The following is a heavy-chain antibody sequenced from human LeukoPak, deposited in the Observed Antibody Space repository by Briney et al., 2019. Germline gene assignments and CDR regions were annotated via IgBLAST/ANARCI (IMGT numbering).Heavy chain of an antibody. J-gene: IGHJ4*02. D-gene: IGHD2-21*02. V-gene: IGHV3-30-3*01. Sequence: GGSLRLSCAASGFTFSSYAMHWVRQAPGKGLEWVAVISYDGSNKYYADSVKGRFTISRDNSKNTLYLQMNSLRAEDTAVYYCARHAGYIVVVTAYYFDYWGQGTLVTVSS. CDR2: ISYDGSNK. CDR3: ARHAGYIVVVTAYYFDY. CDR1: GFTFSSYA.